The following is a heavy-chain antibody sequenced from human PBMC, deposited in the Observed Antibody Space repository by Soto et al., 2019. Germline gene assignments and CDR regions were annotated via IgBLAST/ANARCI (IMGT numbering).Heavy chain of an antibody. Sequence: QVQLQQWGAGLLKPSEILSLTCAVYGGSFSGYYWSWIRQPPGKGLEWIGEINHSGSTNYNPSLKSRVTISVDTSKNQFSLKLSSVTAADTAVYYCARLVVTANATPPPIDYWGQGTLVTVSS. CDR1: GGSFSGYY. CDR2: INHSGST. V-gene: IGHV4-34*01. D-gene: IGHD2-21*02. J-gene: IGHJ4*02. CDR3: ARLVVTANATPPPIDY.